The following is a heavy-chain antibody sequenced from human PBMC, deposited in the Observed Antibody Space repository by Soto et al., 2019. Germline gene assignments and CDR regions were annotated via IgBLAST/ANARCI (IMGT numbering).Heavy chain of an antibody. J-gene: IGHJ3*02. CDR3: AGGFGASLAFGN. Sequence: QVQLVQSGAEVKKPGASVKVSCKASGYTFTSYGISWVRQAPGQGLEWMGWISAYNGNTNYAQKLQGRVTMTTDTTTSTGYMELRSPKFEDTAVDFCAGGFGASLAFGNRGQGTMVTVSS. D-gene: IGHD3-3*01. CDR1: GYTFTSYG. CDR2: ISAYNGNT. V-gene: IGHV1-18*01.